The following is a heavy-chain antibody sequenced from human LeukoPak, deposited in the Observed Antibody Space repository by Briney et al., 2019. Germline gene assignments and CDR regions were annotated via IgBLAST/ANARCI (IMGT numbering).Heavy chain of an antibody. CDR3: ARGDGCSGTVCAFDI. V-gene: IGHV4-59*01. D-gene: IGHD2-15*01. J-gene: IGHJ3*02. Sequence: SETLSLTCTVSGGSISSYYWSWIRQPPGKGLEWIGYIHYSGSTNYNPSLKSRVTISVDTSKNQFSLKLSSVTAADTAVYYCARGDGCSGTVCAFDIWGQGTMVTVSS. CDR2: IHYSGST. CDR1: GGSISSYY.